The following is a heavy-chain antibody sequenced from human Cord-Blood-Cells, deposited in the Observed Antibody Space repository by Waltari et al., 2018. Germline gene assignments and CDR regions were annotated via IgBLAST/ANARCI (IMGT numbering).Heavy chain of an antibody. J-gene: IGHJ4*02. CDR1: GFTFSSYA. CDR2: ISGSGGST. D-gene: IGHD2-2*01. CDR3: AYYQLPNFPAFDY. Sequence: EVQLLESGGGLVQPGGSLRLSCAASGFTFSSYAMSGVRQAPGKGLEWVSAISGSGGSTYYADSVKGRFTISRDNSKNTLYLQMNSLRAEDTAVYYCAYYQLPNFPAFDYWGQGTLVTVSS. V-gene: IGHV3-23*01.